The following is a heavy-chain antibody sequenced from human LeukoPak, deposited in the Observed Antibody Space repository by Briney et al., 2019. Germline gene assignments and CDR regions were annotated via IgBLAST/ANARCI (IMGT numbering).Heavy chain of an antibody. Sequence: SETLSLTCAVYGGSFSGYYWSWIRQPPGKGLEWIGEINHSGSTNYNPSLKSRVTISVDTSKNQFSLKLSSATAADTAVYYCARGLDIVVVPAAMFFDYWGQGTLVTVSS. D-gene: IGHD2-2*03. CDR1: GGSFSGYY. CDR3: ARGLDIVVVPAAMFFDY. J-gene: IGHJ4*02. CDR2: INHSGST. V-gene: IGHV4-34*01.